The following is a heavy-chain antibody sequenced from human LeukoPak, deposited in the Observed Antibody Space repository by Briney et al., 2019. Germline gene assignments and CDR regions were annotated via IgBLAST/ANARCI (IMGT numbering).Heavy chain of an antibody. V-gene: IGHV3-30*04. CDR1: GFNVTNYA. J-gene: IGHJ6*03. CDR2: ISYSGDNQ. CDR3: ARVPYGSLGYYYYYMDV. D-gene: IGHD3-10*01. Sequence: PGGSLRLSCAASGFNVTNYAMHWVRQAPGKGLEWVTLISYSGDNQYYADSVKGRFTFSRDKSKNTLYLQMNSLRPEDSAVYYCARVPYGSLGYYYYYMDVWGKGTTVTISS.